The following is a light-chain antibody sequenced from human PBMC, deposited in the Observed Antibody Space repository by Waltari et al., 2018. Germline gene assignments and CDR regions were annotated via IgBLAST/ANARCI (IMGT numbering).Light chain of an antibody. V-gene: IGKV1-5*03. CDR3: QQYNSYSLLT. Sequence: DIRMTRSPSTLSASAGDRVIISCRASQSISTWLAWYQQKPGKAPKLLIYEASTLQRGVPSRFSGTGSGTDFTLTISSLQPDDFATYYCQQYNSYSLLTFGGGTKVEIK. CDR1: QSISTW. J-gene: IGKJ4*01. CDR2: EAS.